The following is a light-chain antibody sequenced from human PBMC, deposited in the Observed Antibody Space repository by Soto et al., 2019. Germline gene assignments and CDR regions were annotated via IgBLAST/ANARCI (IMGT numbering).Light chain of an antibody. CDR1: QSVSSN. Sequence: ERVMTQSPATLSVSPGERATLSCRASQSVSSNLAWYQQKPGQAPRLFIDGASTRATAIPPRFSGSGSGTEFTLTISSLQSEDFAVYYCQQYDNWPITFGQGTRLEIK. CDR3: QQYDNWPIT. V-gene: IGKV3-15*01. CDR2: GAS. J-gene: IGKJ5*01.